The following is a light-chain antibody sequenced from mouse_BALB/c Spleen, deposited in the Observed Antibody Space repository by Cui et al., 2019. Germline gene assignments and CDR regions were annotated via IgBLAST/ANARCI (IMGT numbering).Light chain of an antibody. CDR3: QNNYSFT. V-gene: IGKV8-19*01. Sequence: DLVTTQSPYPLTATAGAKAIMCCNYSQGLLNNGNQKNYLTWYQQKPGQPPKLLIYWASTRESGVPDRFTGSGSGTDFTLTISGVQAEDLAVYYCQNNYSFTFGAGTKLELK. J-gene: IGKJ5*01. CDR1: QGLLNNGNQKNY. CDR2: WAS.